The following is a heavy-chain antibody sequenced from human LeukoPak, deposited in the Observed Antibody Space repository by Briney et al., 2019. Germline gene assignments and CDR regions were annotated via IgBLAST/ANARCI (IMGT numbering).Heavy chain of an antibody. CDR2: IRYDGSNK. Sequence: GGSLRLSCAASGFTFNSYSMNWVRQAPGKGLEWVAFIRYDGSNKYYADSVKGRFTISRDNSKNTLYLQMNSLRAEDTAVYYCAKGYCGSTSCYSGLDWGQGTLVTVSS. CDR3: AKGYCGSTSCYSGLD. D-gene: IGHD2-2*01. J-gene: IGHJ4*02. CDR1: GFTFNSYS. V-gene: IGHV3-30*02.